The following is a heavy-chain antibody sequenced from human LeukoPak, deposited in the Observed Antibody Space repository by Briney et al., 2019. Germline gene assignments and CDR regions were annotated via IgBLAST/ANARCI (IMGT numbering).Heavy chain of an antibody. Sequence: SETLSLTCAVYGGSFSGYYWSWIRQPPGKGLEWIGEINHSGSTNYNPSLKSRVTISVDTSKNQFSLKLSSVTAADTAVYYCARLTDIMTTGFDYWGQGTLVTVSS. CDR3: ARLTDIMTTGFDY. V-gene: IGHV4-34*01. D-gene: IGHD4-17*01. CDR1: GGSFSGYY. CDR2: INHSGST. J-gene: IGHJ4*02.